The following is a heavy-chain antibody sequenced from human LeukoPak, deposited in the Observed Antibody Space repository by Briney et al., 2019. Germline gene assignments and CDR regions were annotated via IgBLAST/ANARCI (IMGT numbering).Heavy chain of an antibody. V-gene: IGHV3-30*18. J-gene: IGHJ6*02. D-gene: IGHD3-16*01. Sequence: GGSLRLSCAASGFTFSSYGMHWVRQAPGKGLEWVAVISYDGSNKYYADSVKGRFTISRDNSKNTLYLQMNSLRAEDTAVYYCAKGIIGGYYYGMDVWGQGTTVTVSS. CDR3: AKGIIGGYYYGMDV. CDR1: GFTFSSYG. CDR2: ISYDGSNK.